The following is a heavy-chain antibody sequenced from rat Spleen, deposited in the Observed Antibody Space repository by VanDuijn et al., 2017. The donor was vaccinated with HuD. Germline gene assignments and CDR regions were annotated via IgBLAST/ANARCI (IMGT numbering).Heavy chain of an antibody. D-gene: IGHD1-11*01. CDR3: ARQVNYGGFSGIMDA. CDR2: ISTGGGST. CDR1: GFTFSNYY. V-gene: IGHV5-25*01. J-gene: IGHJ4*01. Sequence: EVQLVESGGGLVQPGRSLKLSCAASGFTFSNYYMAWVRQAPTKGLEWVAYISTGGGSTYYRDSVKGRFTISRDNAKSTLYLQMDSLRSEDTATYFCARQVNYGGFSGIMDAWGQGASVTVSS.